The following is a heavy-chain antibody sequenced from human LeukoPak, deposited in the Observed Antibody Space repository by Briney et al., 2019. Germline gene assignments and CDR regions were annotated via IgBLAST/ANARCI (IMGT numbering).Heavy chain of an antibody. CDR2: IYRGGST. CDR3: ASHSIAAAGALDY. Sequence: PGGSLRLSCAASGFTVSSNYMSWVRQAPGKGLEWVSVIYRGGSTYYADSVKGKFTISRDNSKNTLYLQMNSLRAEDTAVYYCASHSIAAAGALDYWGQGTLVTVSS. CDR1: GFTVSSNY. D-gene: IGHD6-13*01. J-gene: IGHJ4*02. V-gene: IGHV3-66*04.